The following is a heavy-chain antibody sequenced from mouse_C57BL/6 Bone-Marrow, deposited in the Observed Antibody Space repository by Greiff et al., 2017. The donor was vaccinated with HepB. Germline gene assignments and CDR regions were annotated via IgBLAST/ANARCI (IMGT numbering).Heavy chain of an antibody. J-gene: IGHJ1*03. D-gene: IGHD1-1*01. Sequence: VQLQQPGAELVMPGASVKLSCKASGYTFTSYWMHWVKQRPGQGLEWIGEIDPSDSYTNYNQKFQGKSTLTVDTSSSTAYMQLSSLTAEDSAVYYCARGGYYDGSSSYWYFDVWGTGTTVTVSS. V-gene: IGHV1-69*01. CDR3: ARGGYYDGSSSYWYFDV. CDR2: IDPSDSYT. CDR1: GYTFTSYW.